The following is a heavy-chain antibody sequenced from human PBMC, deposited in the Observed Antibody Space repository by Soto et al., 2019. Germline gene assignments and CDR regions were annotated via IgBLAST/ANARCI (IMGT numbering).Heavy chain of an antibody. D-gene: IGHD3-22*01. CDR2: INPSGGST. CDR1: GYTFTSYY. J-gene: IGHJ6*02. CDR3: ARWKGTHYYDSSGNDYYYYGMDV. V-gene: IGHV1-46*01. Sequence: ASVKVSCKASGYTFTSYYMHWVRQAPGQGLEWMGIINPSGGSTSYAQKFQGRVTMTRDTSTSTVYMELSSLRSEDTAVYYCARWKGTHYYDSSGNDYYYYGMDVWGQGTTVTVSS.